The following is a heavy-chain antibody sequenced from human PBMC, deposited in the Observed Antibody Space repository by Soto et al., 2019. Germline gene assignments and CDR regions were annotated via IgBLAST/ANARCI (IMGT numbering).Heavy chain of an antibody. Sequence: GGSLRLSCAASGFTFSSYSMNWVRQAPGKGLEWVSYISSSSSTIYYADSVKGRFTISRDNAKNSLYLQMNSLRDEDTAVYYCARVFPWTTVTTDYFDYWGQGTLVTVSS. CDR2: ISSSSSTI. D-gene: IGHD4-4*01. V-gene: IGHV3-48*02. J-gene: IGHJ4*02. CDR1: GFTFSSYS. CDR3: ARVFPWTTVTTDYFDY.